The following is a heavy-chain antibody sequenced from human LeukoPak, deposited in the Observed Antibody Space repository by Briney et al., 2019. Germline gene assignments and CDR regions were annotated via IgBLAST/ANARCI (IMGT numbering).Heavy chain of an antibody. D-gene: IGHD2-15*01. V-gene: IGHV3-21*01. CDR2: ISSSSSYI. CDR1: GFTFSSYS. J-gene: IGHJ4*02. Sequence: GGSLRLSCAASGFTFSSYSMNWVRQAPGKGLEWVSSISSSSSYIYYADSVKGRFTISRDNAKNSLYLQMNSLRAEDTAVYYCARDGTPPIYCSGGSCYGNFDYWGQGTLVTVSS. CDR3: ARDGTPPIYCSGGSCYGNFDY.